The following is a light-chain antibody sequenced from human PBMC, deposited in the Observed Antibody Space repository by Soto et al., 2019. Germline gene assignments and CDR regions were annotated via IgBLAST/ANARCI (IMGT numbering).Light chain of an antibody. CDR3: KAWDNSLNAYV. V-gene: IGLV1-40*01. CDR1: SSNIGAGYV. Sequence: QSVLTQPPSVSGAPGQRVTISCTGSSSNIGAGYVVHWYQQLPGTAPKLLIYGNSNRPSGVPDQFSGSKSGTSASLAITGLQSEDDADYYCKAWDNSLNAYVFGTGTKVTVL. CDR2: GNS. J-gene: IGLJ1*01.